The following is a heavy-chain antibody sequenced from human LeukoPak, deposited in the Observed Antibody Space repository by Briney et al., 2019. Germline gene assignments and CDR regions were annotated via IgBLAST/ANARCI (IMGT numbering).Heavy chain of an antibody. D-gene: IGHD3-10*01. Sequence: GGSLRLSCAASGFIFSDYYMTWIRQAPGKGLEWVSTIKGTGLTTYYADSVKGRFTISRDNSKNTLYLQMNSLRAEDTAVYYCARALGAFGEFFDYWGQGTLVTVSS. J-gene: IGHJ4*02. V-gene: IGHV3-11*04. CDR1: GFIFSDYY. CDR2: IKGTGLTT. CDR3: ARALGAFGEFFDY.